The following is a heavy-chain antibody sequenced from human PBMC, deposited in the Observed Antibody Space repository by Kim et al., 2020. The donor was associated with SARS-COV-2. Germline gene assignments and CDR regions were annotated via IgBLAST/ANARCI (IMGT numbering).Heavy chain of an antibody. J-gene: IGHJ3*02. CDR2: INPSGGST. V-gene: IGHV1-46*01. Sequence: ASVKVSCKASRYTFTSYYMHWVRQAPGQGLEWMGIINPSGGSTSYAQKFQGRVTMTRDTSTSTVYMELSSLRSEDTAVYYCASCIAAAGTGGSAAFDIWCQGTMVTVSS. D-gene: IGHD6-13*01. CDR1: RYTFTSYY. CDR3: ASCIAAAGTGGSAAFDI.